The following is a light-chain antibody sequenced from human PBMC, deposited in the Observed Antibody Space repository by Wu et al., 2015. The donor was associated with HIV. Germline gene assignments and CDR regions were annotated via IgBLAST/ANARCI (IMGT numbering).Light chain of an antibody. J-gene: IGKJ4*01. CDR3: QQYKGYSWLT. V-gene: IGKV1-5*03. Sequence: DIQMTQSPSTLSASVGDRVTITCRASQSISPWLAWYQMKPGKAPKILIYKASRLEKGVPLRFSGSGSGTEFTLTISSLQPDDFATYYCQQYKGYSWLTFGGGTKVEMK. CDR1: QSISPW. CDR2: KAS.